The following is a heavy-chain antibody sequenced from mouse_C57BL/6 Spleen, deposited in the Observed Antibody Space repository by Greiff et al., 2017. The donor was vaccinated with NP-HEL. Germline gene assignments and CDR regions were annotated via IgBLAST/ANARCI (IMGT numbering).Heavy chain of an antibody. J-gene: IGHJ4*01. D-gene: IGHD1-1*01. Sequence: QVQLQQSGTELVKPGASVKLSCKASGYTFTSYWMHWVKQRPGQGLEWIGNINPSNGGTNYNEKFKSKATLTVDKSSSTAYMQLSSLTSEDSAVYYCARSNYYYGSRGYAMDYWGQGTSVTVSS. CDR3: ARSNYYYGSRGYAMDY. CDR2: INPSNGGT. CDR1: GYTFTSYW. V-gene: IGHV1-53*01.